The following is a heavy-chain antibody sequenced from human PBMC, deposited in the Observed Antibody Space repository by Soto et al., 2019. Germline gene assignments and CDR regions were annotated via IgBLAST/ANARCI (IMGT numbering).Heavy chain of an antibody. CDR2: IYYSGST. J-gene: IGHJ4*02. Sequence: SETLSLTCTVSGGSIRSYYWSWIRQPPGKGLEWIGYIYYSGSTNYNPSLKSRVTISVDTSKNQFSLKLSPVTAADTAVYYCARGYSSSSPSDYWGQGTLVTVSS. CDR1: GGSIRSYY. CDR3: ARGYSSSSPSDY. D-gene: IGHD6-6*01. V-gene: IGHV4-59*01.